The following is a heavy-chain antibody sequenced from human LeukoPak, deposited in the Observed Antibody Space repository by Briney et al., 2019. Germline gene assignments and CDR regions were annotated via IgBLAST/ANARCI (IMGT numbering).Heavy chain of an antibody. CDR1: GYTFTSHY. D-gene: IGHD1-1*01. CDR2: INPSGSGT. V-gene: IGHV1-46*01. CDR3: TRGKLEDQNAFDI. J-gene: IGHJ3*02. Sequence: ASVKVSCKASGYTFTSHYLHWVRQAPGQGLEWMGIINPSGSGTVYAQKFQGGVTMTTDTSTNTVFMELSSLRSEDTAVYYCTRGKLEDQNAFDIWGQGTMVTVSS.